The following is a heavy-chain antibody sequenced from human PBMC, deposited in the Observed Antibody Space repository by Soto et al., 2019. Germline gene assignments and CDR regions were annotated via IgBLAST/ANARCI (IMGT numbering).Heavy chain of an antibody. V-gene: IGHV1-69*02. CDR2: IIPILGIA. CDR1: GGTFSSYT. CDR3: ARGGAGYGMDV. J-gene: IGHJ6*02. Sequence: QVQLVQSAAEVKKPGSSVKVSCTASGGTFSSYTIRWVRQAPGQGLAWMGRIIPILGIANYAQKFQGRVTITADKSKSTAYMELSSLRSEATAVYYCARGGAGYGMDVWGQGTTVTVSS.